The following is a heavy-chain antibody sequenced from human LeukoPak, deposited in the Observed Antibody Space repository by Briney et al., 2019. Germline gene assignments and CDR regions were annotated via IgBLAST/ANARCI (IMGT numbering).Heavy chain of an antibody. Sequence: GGSLRLSCAASGFTFSSYSMNWVRQAPGKGLEWVSYISSSSSTIYYADSVKGRFTISRDNAKNSLYLQMNSLRAEDTAVYYCARGGRRYCSSTSCYVFDYWGQGTLVTVSS. CDR1: GFTFSSYS. V-gene: IGHV3-48*04. D-gene: IGHD2-2*01. J-gene: IGHJ4*02. CDR2: ISSSSSTI. CDR3: ARGGRRYCSSTSCYVFDY.